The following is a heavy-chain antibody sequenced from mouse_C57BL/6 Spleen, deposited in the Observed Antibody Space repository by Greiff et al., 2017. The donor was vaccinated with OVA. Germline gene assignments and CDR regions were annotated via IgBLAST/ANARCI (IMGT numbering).Heavy chain of an antibody. D-gene: IGHD1-1*01. CDR1: GFTFSDYY. V-gene: IGHV5-16*01. J-gene: IGHJ1*03. CDR3: ARDPTTVVADWYFDV. CDR2: INYDGSST. Sequence: EVKLVESEGGLVQPGSSMKLSCTASGFTFSDYYMAWVRHVPEKGLEWVANINYDGSSTYYLDSLKSRFIISRDNAKNILYLQMSSLKSEDTATYYCARDPTTVVADWYFDVWGTGTTVTVSS.